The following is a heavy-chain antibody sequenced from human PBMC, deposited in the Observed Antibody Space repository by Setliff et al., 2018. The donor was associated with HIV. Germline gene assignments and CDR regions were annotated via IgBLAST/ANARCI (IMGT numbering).Heavy chain of an antibody. CDR2: IYFTGIT. CDR1: GGSISSGGYY. D-gene: IGHD2-2*01. V-gene: IGHV4-61*08. CDR3: ARGGYSSKWYSWFDP. J-gene: IGHJ5*01. Sequence: KSSETLSLTCTVSGGSISSGGYYWSWIRQHPGKGLEYIGYIYFTGITNYNPSLQSRVTISIDTTKKQLFLRVRSVTAADTAVYYCARGGYSSKWYSWFDPWGQGTLVTVSS.